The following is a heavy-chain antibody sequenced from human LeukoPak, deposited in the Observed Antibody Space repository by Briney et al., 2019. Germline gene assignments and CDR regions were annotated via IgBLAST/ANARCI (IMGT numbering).Heavy chain of an antibody. CDR2: INHSGST. CDR1: GGSFSGYY. V-gene: IGHV4-34*01. Sequence: PSETLSLTCAVYGGSFSGYYWSWIRQPPGKGLEWIGEINHSGSTNYNPSLKSRVTMSVDTSKNQFSLKLSSVTAADTAVYYCARGSRVTRMFGFDPWGQGTLVTVSS. J-gene: IGHJ5*02. D-gene: IGHD4-17*01. CDR3: ARGSRVTRMFGFDP.